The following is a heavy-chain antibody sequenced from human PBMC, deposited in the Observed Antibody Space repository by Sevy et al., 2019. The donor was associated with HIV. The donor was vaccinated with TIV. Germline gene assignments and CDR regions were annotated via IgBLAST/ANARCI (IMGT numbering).Heavy chain of an antibody. CDR2: IYSDGRT. CDR1: GFSVSSNY. V-gene: IGHV3-53*01. Sequence: GGSLRLSCVVSGFSVSSNYMSWVRQAPGKGLEWVSNIYSDGRTYYADSVRGRFTISRDTSKNTVYLEMKSLRAEDTAVYYCTREDIVLGEDNYYGMDVWGHWPTVTVSS. D-gene: IGHD2-15*01. J-gene: IGHJ6*02. CDR3: TREDIVLGEDNYYGMDV.